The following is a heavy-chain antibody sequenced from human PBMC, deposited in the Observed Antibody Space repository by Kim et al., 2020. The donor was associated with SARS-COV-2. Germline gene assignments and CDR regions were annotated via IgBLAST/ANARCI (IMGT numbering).Heavy chain of an antibody. Sequence: ASVKVSYKVSGYTLTELSMHWVRQAPGKGLEWMGGFDPEDGETIYAQKFQDRVTMTEDTSTDTAYMVLSSLRSGDTAVYYCATNPVAAAYYYYVMDVWGEGTTVTVSS. V-gene: IGHV1-24*01. D-gene: IGHD6-13*01. CDR3: ATNPVAAAYYYYVMDV. CDR2: FDPEDGET. CDR1: GYTLTELS. J-gene: IGHJ6*04.